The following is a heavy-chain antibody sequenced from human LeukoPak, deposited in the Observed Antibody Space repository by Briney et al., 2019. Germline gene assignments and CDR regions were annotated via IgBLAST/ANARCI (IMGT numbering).Heavy chain of an antibody. CDR3: ARHSGSSWYNFDF. CDR1: GGSISSHY. D-gene: IGHD6-13*01. Sequence: SETLSLTCSVSGGSISSHYWSWIRQPPGKGLEWIGYIYYSGNTDYNPSLKSRVTISLDTSKNQLSLKVSSVTAADTATYYCARHSGSSWYNFDFWGQGTLVTVSS. V-gene: IGHV4-59*08. CDR2: IYYSGNT. J-gene: IGHJ4*02.